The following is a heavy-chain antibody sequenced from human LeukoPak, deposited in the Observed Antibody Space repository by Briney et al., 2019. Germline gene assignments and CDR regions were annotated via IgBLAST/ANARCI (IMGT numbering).Heavy chain of an antibody. J-gene: IGHJ4*02. CDR1: GFTFSTYA. V-gene: IGHV3-23*01. CDR3: AKALYGDYGRFDY. D-gene: IGHD4-17*01. CDR2: ISDGGSDT. Sequence: GGSLRLSCAASGFTFSTYAMSWVRQAPGKGLDWVSTISDGGSDTHYADSVKGRFTISRDDSKNTLYLQMNSLRAEDTAVYYCAKALYGDYGRFDYWGQGTLVTVSS.